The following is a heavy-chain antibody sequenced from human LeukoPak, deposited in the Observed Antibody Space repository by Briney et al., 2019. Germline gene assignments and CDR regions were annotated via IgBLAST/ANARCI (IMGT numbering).Heavy chain of an antibody. Sequence: ASVKVSCKASGYTFTSYGISWVRQAPGQGLEWMGWISAFNGNTNYAQKLQGRVTMTTDTSTSTAYMELRSLRSDDTAVYYCARADRSFDVTTRKNYYYYYGMDVWGQGTTVTVSS. CDR2: ISAFNGNT. CDR1: GYTFTSYG. CDR3: ARADRSFDVTTRKNYYYYYGMDV. J-gene: IGHJ6*02. V-gene: IGHV1-18*01. D-gene: IGHD3-22*01.